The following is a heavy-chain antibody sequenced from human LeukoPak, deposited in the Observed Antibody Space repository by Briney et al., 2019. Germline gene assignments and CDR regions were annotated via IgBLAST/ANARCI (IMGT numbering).Heavy chain of an antibody. D-gene: IGHD2-15*01. CDR2: ISSSSSYI. CDR1: GFTFSSYS. V-gene: IGHV3-21*01. CDR3: ARVGYCSGGSCYSIDYYYYMDV. J-gene: IGHJ6*03. Sequence: GGSLRLSCAASGFTFSSYSMNWVRQAPGKGLGWVSSISSSSSYIYYADSVKGRFTISRDNAKNSLYLQMNSLRAEDTAVYYCARVGYCSGGSCYSIDYYYYMDVWGKGTTVTVSS.